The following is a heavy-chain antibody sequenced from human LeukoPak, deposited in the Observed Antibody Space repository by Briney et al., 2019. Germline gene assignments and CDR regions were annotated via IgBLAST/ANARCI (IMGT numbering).Heavy chain of an antibody. CDR2: ISSGSGYI. D-gene: IGHD5-24*01. Sequence: GGSLRLSCAASRFTFSSYSMSWVRQAPGKGLEWVSSISSGSGYIYYADSVKGRFTISRDNAKNSLYLQMNGLRAEDTAVYYCARDYQLGRAWFDPWGQGTLVTVSS. CDR1: RFTFSSYS. CDR3: ARDYQLGRAWFDP. V-gene: IGHV3-21*01. J-gene: IGHJ5*02.